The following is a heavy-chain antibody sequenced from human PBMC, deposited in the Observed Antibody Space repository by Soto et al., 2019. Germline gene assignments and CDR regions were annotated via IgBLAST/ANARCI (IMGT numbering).Heavy chain of an antibody. CDR2: IIPIFGTA. CDR1: GGTFSSYA. J-gene: IGHJ3*02. V-gene: IGHV1-69*01. Sequence: QVQLVQSGAEVQKPGSSVKVSCKASGGTFSSYAISWVRQAPGQGLEWMGGIIPIFGTANYAQKFQGRVTITADESTSTAYMELSSLRSEDTAVYYCARDCSGGSCDNDAFDIWGQGTMVTVSS. D-gene: IGHD2-15*01. CDR3: ARDCSGGSCDNDAFDI.